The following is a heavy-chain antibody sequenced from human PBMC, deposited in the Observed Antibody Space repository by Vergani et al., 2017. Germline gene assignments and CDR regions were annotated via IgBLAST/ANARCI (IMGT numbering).Heavy chain of an antibody. Sequence: EVQLVQSGAEVKKPGESLRISCKGSGYSFTSYWISWVRQMPGKGLEWMGRIDPSDSYTNYSPSFQGHVTISADKSISTAYLQWSSLKASDTAMYYCARQVKYGSSTSCYKYNWFDPWGQGTLVTVSS. J-gene: IGHJ5*02. D-gene: IGHD2-2*02. CDR2: IDPSDSYT. V-gene: IGHV5-10-1*03. CDR1: GYSFTSYW. CDR3: ARQVKYGSSTSCYKYNWFDP.